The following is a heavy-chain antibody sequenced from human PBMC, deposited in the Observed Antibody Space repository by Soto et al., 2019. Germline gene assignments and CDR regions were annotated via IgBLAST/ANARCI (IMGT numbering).Heavy chain of an antibody. J-gene: IGHJ5*02. Sequence: SETLSLTCAVYGGSFSGYYWSWIRQPPGKGLEWIGEINHSGSTNYNPSLKSRVTISVDTSKNQFSLKLSSVTAADTAVYYCAKKDYGDSYWFDPWGQGTLVTVSS. CDR2: INHSGST. D-gene: IGHD4-17*01. CDR1: GGSFSGYY. CDR3: AKKDYGDSYWFDP. V-gene: IGHV4-34*01.